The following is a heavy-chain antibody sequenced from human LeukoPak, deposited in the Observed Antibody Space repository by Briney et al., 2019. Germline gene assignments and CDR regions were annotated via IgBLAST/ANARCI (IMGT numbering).Heavy chain of an antibody. J-gene: IGHJ6*02. V-gene: IGHV4-34*01. CDR1: GGSFSGYY. D-gene: IGHD1-26*01. CDR3: ARDVGGGATSDYYYGMDV. Sequence: SETLSLTCAVYGGSFSGYYWSWIRQPPGKGLEWIGEINHSGSTNYNPSLKSRVTISVDTSKNQFSPKLSSVTAADTAVYYCARDVGGGATSDYYYGMDVWGQGTTVAVSS. CDR2: INHSGST.